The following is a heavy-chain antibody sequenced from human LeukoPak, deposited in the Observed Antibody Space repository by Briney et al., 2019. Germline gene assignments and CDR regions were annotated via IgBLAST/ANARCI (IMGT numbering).Heavy chain of an antibody. J-gene: IGHJ4*02. CDR1: GYSISSGYY. CDR2: IYHSGST. Sequence: PSETLSLTCTVSGYSISSGYYWGWIRQPPGKGLEWIGYIYHSGSTYYNPSLKSRVTISVDRSKNQFSLKLSSVTAADTAVYYCARGYSYGLTFDYWGQGTLVTVSS. D-gene: IGHD5-18*01. V-gene: IGHV4-38-2*02. CDR3: ARGYSYGLTFDY.